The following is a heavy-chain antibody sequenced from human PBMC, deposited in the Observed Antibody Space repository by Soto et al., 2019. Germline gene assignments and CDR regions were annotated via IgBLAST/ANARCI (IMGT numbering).Heavy chain of an antibody. CDR2: IWYDGSNK. D-gene: IGHD1-20*01. CDR1: GFTFSSYG. CDR3: ARYPPPQGRLQPWYNY. J-gene: IGHJ4*02. Sequence: QVQLVESGGGVVQPGRSLRLSCAASGFTFSSYGMHWVRQAPGKGLEWVAVIWYDGSNKYYADSVKGRFTISRDNSKNTTRLQTDRPSKEAPPVSYCARYPPPQGRLQPWYNYWGQRPLITVSS. V-gene: IGHV3-33*01.